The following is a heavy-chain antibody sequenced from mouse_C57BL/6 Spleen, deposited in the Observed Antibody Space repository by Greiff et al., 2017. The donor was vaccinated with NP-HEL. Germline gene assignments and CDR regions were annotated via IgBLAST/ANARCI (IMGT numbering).Heavy chain of an antibody. V-gene: IGHV1-52*01. CDR1: GYTFTSYW. CDR3: ARDYYGSSPVAY. D-gene: IGHD1-1*01. Sequence: VQLQQPGAELVRPGSSVKLSCKASGYTFTSYWMHWVKQRPIQGLEWIGNIDPSDSETHYNQKFKDKATLTVDKSSSTAYMQLSSLTSEDSAVYYCARDYYGSSPVAYWGQGTLVTVSA. J-gene: IGHJ3*01. CDR2: IDPSDSET.